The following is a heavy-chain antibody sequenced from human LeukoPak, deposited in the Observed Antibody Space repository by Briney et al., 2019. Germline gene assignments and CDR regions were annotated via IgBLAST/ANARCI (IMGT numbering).Heavy chain of an antibody. V-gene: IGHV3-23*01. D-gene: IGHD3-22*01. CDR1: GFTFSSYA. CDR2: ISGSGGST. Sequence: GGSLRLSCAASGFTFSSYAMSWVRQAPGKGLEWVSAISGSGGSTYYADSVKGRLTISRDNSKNTLYLQMNSLRAEDTAVYYCAKEGITMIVVVITREDYYFDYWGQGTLVTVSS. J-gene: IGHJ4*02. CDR3: AKEGITMIVVVITREDYYFDY.